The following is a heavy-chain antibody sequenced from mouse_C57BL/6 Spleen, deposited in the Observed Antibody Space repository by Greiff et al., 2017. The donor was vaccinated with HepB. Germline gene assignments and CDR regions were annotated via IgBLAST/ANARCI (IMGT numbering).Heavy chain of an antibody. V-gene: IGHV14-1*01. CDR3: TPYYYGSSSLDY. D-gene: IGHD1-1*01. CDR1: GFNIKDYY. J-gene: IGHJ2*01. Sequence: VQLKESGAELVRPGASVKLSCTASGFNIKDYYMHWVKQRPEQGLEWIGRIDPEDGDTEYAPKFQGKATMTADTSSNTAYLQLSSLTSEDTAVYYCTPYYYGSSSLDYWGQGTTLTVSS. CDR2: IDPEDGDT.